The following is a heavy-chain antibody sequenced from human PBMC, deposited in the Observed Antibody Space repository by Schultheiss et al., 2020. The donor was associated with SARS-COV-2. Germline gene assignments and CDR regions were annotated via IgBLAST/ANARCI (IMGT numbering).Heavy chain of an antibody. CDR1: AFTVSSNS. J-gene: IGHJ4*02. D-gene: IGHD5-12*01. V-gene: IGHV3-69-1*01. CDR3: ARWLILDY. Sequence: GGSLRLSCAASAFTVSSNSMSSVRLVAGMGLQWVSNADSVKGRLSISRDNAKNSLYLQMNSLRAEDTAVYYCARWLILDYWGQGTLVTVSS.